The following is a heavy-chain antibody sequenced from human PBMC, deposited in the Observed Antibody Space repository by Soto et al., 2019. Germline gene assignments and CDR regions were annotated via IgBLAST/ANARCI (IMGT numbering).Heavy chain of an antibody. Sequence: ASVKVSCKASGYTFTSYGISWVRQAPGQGLEWMGWISAYNGNTNYAQKLQGRVTMTTDTSTSTAYMELRSLRSDDTAVYYCAREGLCRSTSCYGVFDYWGQGTLVTVSS. D-gene: IGHD2-2*01. CDR3: AREGLCRSTSCYGVFDY. CDR1: GYTFTSYG. V-gene: IGHV1-18*01. CDR2: ISAYNGNT. J-gene: IGHJ4*02.